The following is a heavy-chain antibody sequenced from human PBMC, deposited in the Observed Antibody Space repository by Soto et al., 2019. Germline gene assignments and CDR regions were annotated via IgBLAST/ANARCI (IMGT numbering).Heavy chain of an antibody. J-gene: IGHJ6*02. CDR3: ARGVIVGATTKYYYYGMDV. Sequence: QVQLVESGGGVVQPGRSLRLSCAASGFTFSSYGMHWVRQPPGRGLEGGAVIWCVGSNKHYADPVKGRFAVSRDNSKIALYLQMNSLRAEDTAVYYCARGVIVGATTKYYYYGMDVWGQGTTVTVS. V-gene: IGHV3-33*01. CDR2: IWCVGSNK. CDR1: GFTFSSYG. D-gene: IGHD1-26*01.